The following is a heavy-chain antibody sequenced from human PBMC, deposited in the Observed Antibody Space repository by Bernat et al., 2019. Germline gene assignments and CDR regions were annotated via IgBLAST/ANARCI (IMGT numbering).Heavy chain of an antibody. CDR2: ISWNSGSI. V-gene: IGHV3-9*01. Sequence: EVQLVESGGGLVQPGRSLRLSCAASGFTFDDYAMHWVRQAPGKGLEWVSGISWNSGSIGYADSVKGRFTISRDNAKNSLYLQMNSLRAEDTAVYYCARDQAYYDILTGPYYYYYGMDVWGQGTTVTVSS. D-gene: IGHD3-9*01. CDR3: ARDQAYYDILTGPYYYYYGMDV. CDR1: GFTFDDYA. J-gene: IGHJ6*02.